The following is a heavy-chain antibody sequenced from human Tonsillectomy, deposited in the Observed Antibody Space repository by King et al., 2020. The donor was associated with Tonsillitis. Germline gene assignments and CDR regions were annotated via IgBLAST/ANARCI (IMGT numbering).Heavy chain of an antibody. CDR1: GFTFSDYG. D-gene: IGHD2-2*01. J-gene: IGHJ3*01. Sequence: VQLVESGGGVVQPGRSLRLSCVASGFTFSDYGMHWVRQAPGKGLEWVTVIWYDGSNKYYADSVKGRFTISRDNSKSTLYLQINSLRAEDTAMYYCARAAYCGSTSCRVGNALDLWGQGTMVTVSS. CDR3: ARAAYCGSTSCRVGNALDL. CDR2: IWYDGSNK. V-gene: IGHV3-33*08.